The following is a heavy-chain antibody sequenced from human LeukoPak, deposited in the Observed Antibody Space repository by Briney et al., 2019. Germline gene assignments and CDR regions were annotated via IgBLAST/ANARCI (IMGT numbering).Heavy chain of an antibody. V-gene: IGHV3-21*01. CDR3: ARDGGYSGIYLCDS. CDR1: GFIFSDYG. CDR2: ISSLSNYI. D-gene: IGHD1-26*01. Sequence: GGSLRLSCAASGFIFSDYGMNWVRQVPGKGLEWVSSISSLSNYIYYADSVKGRFTSSRDNAKNSLYLQMDSLRAEDTAVYHCARDGGYSGIYLCDSWGQGTLVIVSS. J-gene: IGHJ5*01.